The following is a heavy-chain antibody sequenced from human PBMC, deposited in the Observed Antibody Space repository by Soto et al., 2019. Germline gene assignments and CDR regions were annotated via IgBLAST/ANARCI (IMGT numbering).Heavy chain of an antibody. CDR3: TRHKAAGSHRGGMEV. D-gene: IGHD3-16*01. J-gene: IGHJ6*01. Sequence: QVQLQESGPGLVKPSETLSLTCTVSGGSISNFYWTWIRQPPGKGLEWIGNVHYSGSTNYNPSVRGRVTTSVYTAKTQPSLNLSSVPGAATAVYYCTRHKAAGSHRGGMEVWGQGTRVTVSS. CDR2: VHYSGST. CDR1: GGSISNFY. V-gene: IGHV4-59*08.